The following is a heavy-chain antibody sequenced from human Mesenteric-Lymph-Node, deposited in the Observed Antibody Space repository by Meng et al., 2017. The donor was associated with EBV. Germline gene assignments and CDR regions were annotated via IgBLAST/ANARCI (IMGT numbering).Heavy chain of an antibody. CDR2: INSGGSST. CDR1: GFTIRTYW. D-gene: IGHD5-12*01. V-gene: IGHV3-74*01. CDR3: ARDGYSAYDSLTYFDY. J-gene: IGHJ4*02. Sequence: EVQLXXXXXGLVXPXXXLRLXXXVSGFTIRTYWMHWVRQVPGKGLVWVSRINSGGSSTSYADSVKGRFTISRDNAKNTLYLQMNSLRAEDTAVYYCARDGYSAYDSLTYFDYWGQGTLVTVSS.